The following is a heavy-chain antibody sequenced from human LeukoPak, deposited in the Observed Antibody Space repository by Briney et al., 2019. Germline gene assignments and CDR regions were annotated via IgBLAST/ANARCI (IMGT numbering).Heavy chain of an antibody. CDR2: ILYDGSNK. J-gene: IGHJ4*02. D-gene: IGHD4-17*01. Sequence: PGGSLRLSCAASGFTFSSYAMHWVRQAPGKGLEWVAVILYDGSNKYYADSVKGRFTISRDNAKNSLYLQMNSLRAEDTAVYYCARDYYGDYVFDYWGQGTLVTVSS. V-gene: IGHV3-30-3*01. CDR3: ARDYYGDYVFDY. CDR1: GFTFSSYA.